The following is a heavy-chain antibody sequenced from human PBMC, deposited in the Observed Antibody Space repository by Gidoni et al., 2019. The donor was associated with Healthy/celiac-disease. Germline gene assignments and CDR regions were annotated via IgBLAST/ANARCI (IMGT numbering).Heavy chain of an antibody. J-gene: IGHJ3*02. D-gene: IGHD2-8*01. CDR3: TTLGVASPSDAFDI. Sequence: EVQLVESGGGLVKPGGSLRLSCAASGFTVRNAWMSWVRQAPGKGLGWVCRIKRKTDGGTTDYAAPVKGRFTISRDDSKNTLYLQMNSLKTEDTAVYYCTTLGVASPSDAFDIWGQGTMVTVSS. V-gene: IGHV3-15*01. CDR1: GFTVRNAW. CDR2: IKRKTDGGTT.